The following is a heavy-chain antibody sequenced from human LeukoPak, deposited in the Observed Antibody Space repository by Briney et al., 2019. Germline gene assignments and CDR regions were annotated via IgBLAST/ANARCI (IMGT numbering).Heavy chain of an antibody. CDR1: GGSFSGYY. CDR3: AREGYGDYVDSAFDI. CDR2: INHSGST. D-gene: IGHD4-17*01. J-gene: IGHJ3*02. V-gene: IGHV4-34*01. Sequence: PSETLLTCAVYGGSFSGYYWSWIRQPPGKGLEWIGEINHSGSTNYNPSLKSRVTISVDTSKNQFSLKLSSVTAADTAVYYCAREGYGDYVDSAFDIWGQGTMVTVSS.